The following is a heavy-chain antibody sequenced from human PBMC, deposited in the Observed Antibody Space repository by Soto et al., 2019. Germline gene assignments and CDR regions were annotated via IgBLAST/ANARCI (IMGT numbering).Heavy chain of an antibody. V-gene: IGHV4-4*02. Sequence: SETLSLTCVVSGGSISSTNWLTWARQPPGKRLEWIGEIYHNGSPTYSPSLRGRATISVDKSNNQFSLRLRSVTAADTAVYYCARHIGYCSGGSCPYYYYGMDVWGQGTTVTVSS. CDR1: GGSISSTNW. CDR2: IYHNGSP. D-gene: IGHD2-15*01. J-gene: IGHJ6*02. CDR3: ARHIGYCSGGSCPYYYYGMDV.